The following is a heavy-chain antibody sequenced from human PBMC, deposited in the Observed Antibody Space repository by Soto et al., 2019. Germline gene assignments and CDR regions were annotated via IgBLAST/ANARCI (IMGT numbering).Heavy chain of an antibody. V-gene: IGHV4-4*02. CDR2: IFHDGTA. CDR1: GVSISSGNW. J-gene: IGHJ4*02. CDR3: ERLVYATSLNYLYFDF. D-gene: IGHD2-8*01. Sequence: SETLSLTCAVSGVSISSGNWWTWVRQTPQRGLEYIGEIFHDGTANYYPSFERRVAISVDTSKNQFSLKLTSVTAADTAIYFCERLVYATSLNYLYFDFWGQGALVTVSS.